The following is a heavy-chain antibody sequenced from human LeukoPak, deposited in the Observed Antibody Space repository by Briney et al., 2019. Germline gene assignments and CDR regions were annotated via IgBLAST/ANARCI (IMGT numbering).Heavy chain of an antibody. Sequence: GGSLRLSCAASGFTFSSYGMYWVRQAPGKGLEWVAFIRYDGSNKYYADSVKGRFTISRDNSKNTLYLQMNSLRAEDTAVYYCARAGFTFSDYFGSFFDYWGQGTLVTVSS. D-gene: IGHD3-10*01. CDR1: GFTFSSYG. CDR3: ARAGFTFSDYFGSFFDY. V-gene: IGHV3-30*02. J-gene: IGHJ4*02. CDR2: IRYDGSNK.